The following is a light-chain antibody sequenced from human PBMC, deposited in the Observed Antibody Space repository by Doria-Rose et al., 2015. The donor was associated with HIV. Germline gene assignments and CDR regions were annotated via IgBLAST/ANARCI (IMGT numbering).Light chain of an antibody. CDR3: LQDYSYPRT. J-gene: IGKJ4*01. Sequence: TQSPSSLSASVGDRVTITCRASQGIRNDLGWYQQKPGKAPKLLIFGTSSLQSGVSSRFCGSGSGTDFTLTISSLQPEDFATYYCLQDYSYPRTFGGGTKVEIK. CDR2: GTS. V-gene: IGKV1-6*01. CDR1: QGIRND.